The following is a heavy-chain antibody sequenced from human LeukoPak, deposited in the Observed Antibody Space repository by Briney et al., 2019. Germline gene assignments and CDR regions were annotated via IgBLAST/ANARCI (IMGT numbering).Heavy chain of an antibody. CDR2: IHYTGST. CDR1: GGSITSSSHF. J-gene: IGHJ4*02. Sequence: PSETLYLTCTGSGGSITSSSHFWAWIRQPPGKGLEWIASIHYTGSTFYSPSLHSRVTISVDTSKNQFSRNLRSVTATDTAVYYCAREEASAGDYWGQGTLVTVSS. V-gene: IGHV4-39*01. D-gene: IGHD6-13*01. CDR3: AREEASAGDY.